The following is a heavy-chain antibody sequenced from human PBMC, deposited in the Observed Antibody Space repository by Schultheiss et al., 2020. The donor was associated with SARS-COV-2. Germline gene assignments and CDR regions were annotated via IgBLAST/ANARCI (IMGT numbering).Heavy chain of an antibody. J-gene: IGHJ6*02. Sequence: ASVKVSCKASGYTFTGYYMHWVRQAPGQGLEWMGGIIPIFGTANYAQKLQGRVTMTTDTSTSTAYMELRSLRSDDTAVYYCARGRPPGHCGMDVWGQGTTVTVSS. CDR3: ARGRPPGHCGMDV. V-gene: IGHV1-18*04. CDR1: GYTFTGYY. CDR2: IIPIFGTA.